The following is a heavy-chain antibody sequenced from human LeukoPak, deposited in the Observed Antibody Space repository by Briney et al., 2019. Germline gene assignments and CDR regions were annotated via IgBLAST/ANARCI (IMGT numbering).Heavy chain of an antibody. D-gene: IGHD3-3*01. CDR1: GGSISSSSYY. J-gene: IGHJ4*02. CDR2: IYYSGST. V-gene: IGHV4-39*01. CDR3: ARRGSGYYDFWSGYFDY. Sequence: SETLSLTCTVSGGSISSSSYYWGWIRQPPGKGLEWIGSIYYSGSTYYNPSLKSRVTISVDTSKNQFSLKLSSVTAADTAVYYCARRGSGYYDFWSGYFDYWGQGTLVTVSS.